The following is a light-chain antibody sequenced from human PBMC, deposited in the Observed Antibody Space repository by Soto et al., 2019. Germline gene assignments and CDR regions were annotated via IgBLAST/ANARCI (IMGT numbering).Light chain of an antibody. CDR1: SSDIGGNNF. CDR3: CSYVGGYFWL. J-gene: IGLJ3*02. V-gene: IGLV2-11*01. Sequence: QSVLTQPRSVSGSPGQSVTIACTGTSSDIGGNNFVSWYQQHPGKAPKLAIYDVKYRPSGVPDRFSGSKSGNTASLTISGRQAEDEADYYCCSYVGGYFWLFGGGTKLTVL. CDR2: DVK.